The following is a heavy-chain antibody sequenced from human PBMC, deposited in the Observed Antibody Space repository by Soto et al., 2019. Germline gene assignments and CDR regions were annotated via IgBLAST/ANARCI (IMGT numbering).Heavy chain of an antibody. CDR3: ARDSDSGSL. D-gene: IGHD1-26*01. J-gene: IGHJ4*02. CDR2: MHYSGST. V-gene: IGHV4-30-4*01. Sequence: SETLSLTCTVSGGSISSSYWSWIRQPPGKGLEWIGNMHYSGSTGYNPSLRSRVSMSVDTSKNHFSLKMNSVTPADTAVYYCARDSDSGSLWGQGTLVTVSS. CDR1: GGSISSSY.